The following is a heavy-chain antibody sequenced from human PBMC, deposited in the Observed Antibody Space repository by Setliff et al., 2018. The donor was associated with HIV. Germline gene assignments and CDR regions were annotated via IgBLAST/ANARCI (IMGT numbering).Heavy chain of an antibody. J-gene: IGHJ4*02. CDR2: ISHSGIT. V-gene: IGHV4-4*02. Sequence: PSETLSLTCAVSGGSISSSNWWSWVRQPPGKGLEWIGYISHSGITYYNPSLKSRGTISVDTSKSDFSLRLNSVTAADTAVYYCACRYYDLWRNYYTGIPYWGQGTLVTVSS. CDR1: GGSISSSNW. CDR3: ACRYYDLWRNYYTGIPY. D-gene: IGHD3-3*01.